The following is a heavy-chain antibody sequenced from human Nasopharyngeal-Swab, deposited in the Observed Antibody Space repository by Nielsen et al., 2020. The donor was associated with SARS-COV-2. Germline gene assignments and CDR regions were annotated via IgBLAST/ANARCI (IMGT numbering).Heavy chain of an antibody. CDR3: ARDGYSSSWYDY. D-gene: IGHD6-13*01. CDR1: EFTSSSYW. Sequence: GGSLRLSFAASEFTSSSYWMSWVRQAPGKGLEWVANIKQDGSEKYYVDSVKGRFTISRDNAKNSLYLQMNSLRADDTAVYYCARDGYSSSWYDYWGQGTLVTVSS. J-gene: IGHJ4*02. V-gene: IGHV3-7*01. CDR2: IKQDGSEK.